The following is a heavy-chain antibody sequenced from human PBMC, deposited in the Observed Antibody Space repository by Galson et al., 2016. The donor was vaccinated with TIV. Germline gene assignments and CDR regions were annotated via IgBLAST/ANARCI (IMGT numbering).Heavy chain of an antibody. Sequence: LSLTCAVSGCSINSGYYWGWIRQPPGKGLQWIGSIYESGTTYYNPSLKSRLTMSVDTSKNQFSLKLSSVSAADTAVYYCVREGSTVTMHHYFGMDVWGQGTSVTVSS. CDR2: IYESGTT. CDR3: VREGSTVTMHHYFGMDV. V-gene: IGHV4-38-2*02. D-gene: IGHD4-17*01. CDR1: GCSINSGYY. J-gene: IGHJ6*02.